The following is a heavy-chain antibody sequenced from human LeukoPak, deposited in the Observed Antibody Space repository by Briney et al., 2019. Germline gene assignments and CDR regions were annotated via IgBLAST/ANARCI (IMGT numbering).Heavy chain of an antibody. CDR1: GFSFSSYA. CDR3: AREDSNNHGSGSYYNDDC. J-gene: IGHJ4*02. V-gene: IGHV3-23*01. Sequence: GGSLRLSCAASGFSFSSYAMSWVRQAPGKGLEWVSAISGSGGSTYYADSVKGRFTISRDNSKNTLYVQMNSLRVEDTAVYYCAREDSNNHGSGSYYNDDCWGQGTLVTASS. CDR2: ISGSGGST. D-gene: IGHD3-10*01.